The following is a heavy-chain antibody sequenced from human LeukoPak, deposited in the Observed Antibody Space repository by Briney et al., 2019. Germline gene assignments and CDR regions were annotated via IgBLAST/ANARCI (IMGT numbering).Heavy chain of an antibody. CDR1: GFTFSSYS. Sequence: PGGSLRLSCAASGFTFSSYSMNWVRQAPGKGLEWVSSISSSSSYIYYADSVKGRFTISRDNAKNSLYLQMNSLRAEDTAVYYCARALGDGYNWDFDYWGQGTLVTVSS. D-gene: IGHD5-24*01. CDR3: ARALGDGYNWDFDY. CDR2: ISSSSSYI. J-gene: IGHJ4*02. V-gene: IGHV3-21*01.